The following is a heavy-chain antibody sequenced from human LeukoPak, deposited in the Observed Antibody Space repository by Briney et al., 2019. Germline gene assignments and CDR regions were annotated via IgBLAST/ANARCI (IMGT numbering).Heavy chain of an antibody. CDR2: IIPILGIA. CDR3: ARDLSLDYGGKGSGY. J-gene: IGHJ4*02. CDR1: GYTFTSYY. D-gene: IGHD4-23*01. Sequence: GASVKVSCKASGYTFTSYYMHWVRQAPGQGLEWMGRIIPILGIANYAQKFQGRVTITADKSTSTAYMELSSLRSEDTAVYYCARDLSLDYGGKGSGYWGQGTLVTVSS. V-gene: IGHV1-69*04.